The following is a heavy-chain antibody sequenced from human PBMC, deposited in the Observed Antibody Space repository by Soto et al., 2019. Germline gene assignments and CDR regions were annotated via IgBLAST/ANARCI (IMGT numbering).Heavy chain of an antibody. CDR3: TRQPGIAVAGINYCYCCMED. J-gene: IGHJ6*02. Sequence: PGASLTISCKGSGYSFTSYWISWVRQMPGKGLEWMGRIDPSDSYTNYSPSFQGHVTISADKSISTAYLQWSSLKASDSARSHCTRQPGIAVAGINYCYCCMEDWHQVTTIAAS. V-gene: IGHV5-10-1*01. CDR2: IDPSDSYT. D-gene: IGHD6-19*01. CDR1: GYSFTSYW.